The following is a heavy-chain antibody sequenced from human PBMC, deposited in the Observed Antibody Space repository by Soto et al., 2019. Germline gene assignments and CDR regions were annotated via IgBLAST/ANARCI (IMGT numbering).Heavy chain of an antibody. CDR3: ARGERSRVTPHLPIFGCGERNWFDP. CDR2: ISAYNGNT. V-gene: IGHV1-18*01. Sequence: QVQLVQSGAEVKKPGASVKVSCKASGYTFTSYGISWVRQAPAQGLEWLGWISAYNGNTNYAQKLQGRVTMTTDTSTRTAYMELRSLRSDDTAVYYCARGERSRVTPHLPIFGCGERNWFDPWGQGTLVTVSS. CDR1: GYTFTSYG. D-gene: IGHD3-10*01. J-gene: IGHJ5*02.